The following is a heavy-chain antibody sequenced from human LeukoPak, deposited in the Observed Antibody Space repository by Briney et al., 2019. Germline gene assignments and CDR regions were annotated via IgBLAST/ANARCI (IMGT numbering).Heavy chain of an antibody. CDR3: ARVGAGEGGIDY. Sequence: ASVKVSCKASGHTFIIYVIQWVRQAPGQGLEWVGWMRPRYGNTAYAQSFQGRVTITRDTSIDTVYMELSGLRSEDTAVYYCARVGAGEGGIDYWAQGTLITASS. CDR1: GHTFIIYV. CDR2: MRPRYGNT. J-gene: IGHJ4*02. D-gene: IGHD3-10*01. V-gene: IGHV1-8*03.